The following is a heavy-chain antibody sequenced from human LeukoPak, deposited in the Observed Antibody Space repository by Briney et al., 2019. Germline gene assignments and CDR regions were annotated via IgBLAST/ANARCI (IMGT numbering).Heavy chain of an antibody. D-gene: IGHD4-23*01. Sequence: ASVKVSFKASVYAFTTYDINWVRQAPGQGLEWMAWINPGNGATGYAQTFQDRITVTSDTSTDTVYMELASLTSNDTATYYCARSPQDHGGNCFNHWGLGSLVTVSS. V-gene: IGHV1-8*01. CDR3: ARSPQDHGGNCFNH. CDR2: INPGNGAT. CDR1: VYAFTTYD. J-gene: IGHJ4*02.